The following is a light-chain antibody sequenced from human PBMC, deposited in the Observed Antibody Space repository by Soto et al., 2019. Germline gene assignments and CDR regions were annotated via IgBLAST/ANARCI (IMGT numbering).Light chain of an antibody. CDR3: QQYDDLPPFA. J-gene: IGKJ3*01. Sequence: DIVMTQSPLSLPVTPGEPASISCRSSQSLLHSNGYNYLDWYQQKPGKAPQLLIYDASNLETGVPSRFSGSGPGTDFSLTISSLQPEDFATYYCQQYDDLPPFAFGPGTKVDIK. CDR1: QSLLHSNGYNY. V-gene: IGKV2-28*01. CDR2: DAS.